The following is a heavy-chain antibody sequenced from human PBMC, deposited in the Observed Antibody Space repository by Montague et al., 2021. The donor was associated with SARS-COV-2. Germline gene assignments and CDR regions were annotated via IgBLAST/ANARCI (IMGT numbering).Heavy chain of an antibody. Sequence: PALVKPTQTLTLTCTFSGFSLSTRTVGVGWIRQPPGKALECLALIYWDDDKRYSPSLKSRLTITKVTSKNQVVLTMTNMDPVDTATYYCAHRLPAVAAFDYWGQGTLVTVSS. CDR3: AHRLPAVAAFDY. V-gene: IGHV2-5*02. CDR1: GFSLSTRTVG. D-gene: IGHD6-6*01. CDR2: IYWDDDK. J-gene: IGHJ4*02.